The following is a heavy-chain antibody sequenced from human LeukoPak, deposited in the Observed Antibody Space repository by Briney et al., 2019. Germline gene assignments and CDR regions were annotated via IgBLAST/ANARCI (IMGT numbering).Heavy chain of an antibody. V-gene: IGHV3-21*01. J-gene: IGHJ5*02. CDR1: GFTFSNYN. CDR2: ISSSSSSI. D-gene: IGHD1-26*01. CDR3: ASAPLGSTRP. Sequence: PGGSLRLPCAASGFTFSNYNMNWVRQAPGKGLEWVSSISSSSSSINHADSLKGRFTISRDNAKNSLYLQMNSLRAEDTAVYYCASAPLGSTRPWGQGTLVTVSS.